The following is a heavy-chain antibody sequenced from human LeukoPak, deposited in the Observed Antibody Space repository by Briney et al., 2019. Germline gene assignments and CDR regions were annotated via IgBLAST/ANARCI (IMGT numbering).Heavy chain of an antibody. CDR3: AKTGSYYYFDY. Sequence: PGGSLRLSCAASGFTFSSYAMSWVRQAPGKGLEWVSGISGSGGNTYYADSVKGRFTISRDSSKNTLYLQMNSLRAEDTAIYYCAKTGSYYYFDYWGQGILVTVSS. CDR1: GFTFSSYA. V-gene: IGHV3-23*01. D-gene: IGHD1-26*01. J-gene: IGHJ4*02. CDR2: ISGSGGNT.